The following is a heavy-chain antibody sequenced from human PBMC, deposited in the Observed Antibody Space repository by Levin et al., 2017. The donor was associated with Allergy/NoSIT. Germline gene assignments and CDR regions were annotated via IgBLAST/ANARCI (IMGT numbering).Heavy chain of an antibody. J-gene: IGHJ4*02. CDR2: IYYSGST. CDR3: ARGLDYGDFDY. V-gene: IGHV4-30-4*01. CDR1: GGSISSGDYY. Sequence: SSETLSLTCTVSGGSISSGDYYWSWIRQPPGKGLEWIGYIYYSGSTYYNPSLKSRVTISVDTSKNQFSLKLSSVTAADTAVYYCARGLDYGDFDYWGQGTLVTVSS. D-gene: IGHD4-17*01.